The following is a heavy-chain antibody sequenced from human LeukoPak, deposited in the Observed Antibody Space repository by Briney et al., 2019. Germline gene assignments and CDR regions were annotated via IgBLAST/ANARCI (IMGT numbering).Heavy chain of an antibody. CDR3: ARVGGKRQQLVVY. Sequence: GASVKVSCKASGGTFSSYAISWVRQAPGQGLEWMGWMNPNSGNTGYAQKFQGRVTMTRNTSISTAYMELSSLRSEDTAVYYCARVGGKRQQLVVYWGQGTLVTVSS. CDR2: MNPNSGNT. CDR1: GGTFSSYA. J-gene: IGHJ4*02. V-gene: IGHV1-8*02. D-gene: IGHD6-13*01.